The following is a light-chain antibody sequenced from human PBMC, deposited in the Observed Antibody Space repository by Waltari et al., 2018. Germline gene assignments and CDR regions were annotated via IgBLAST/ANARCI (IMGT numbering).Light chain of an antibody. Sequence: EIVLTQSPGTASLSPGERVTLPCRASQTVASSSLAWYQQKAGQAPRLVLYRPSRRATGIPDRFSGSGSGTDFSLTISRLGPEDFAVYYCQQHGTLPATFGQGTKVEIK. J-gene: IGKJ1*01. CDR2: RPS. V-gene: IGKV3-20*01. CDR1: QTVASSS. CDR3: QQHGTLPAT.